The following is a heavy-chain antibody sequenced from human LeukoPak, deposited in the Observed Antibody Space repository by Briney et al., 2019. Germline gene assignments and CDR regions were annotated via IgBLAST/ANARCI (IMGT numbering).Heavy chain of an antibody. CDR2: IYYSGST. J-gene: IGHJ6*02. CDR3: ARLRTTFGVTFYGMDV. V-gene: IGHV4-61*05. CDR1: GGSISSTNHY. D-gene: IGHD3-3*01. Sequence: SETLSLTCTVSGGSISSTNHYWSWIRQPPGKGLEWIGYIYYSGSTNYNPSLKSRVTISVDTSKNQFSLKLSSVTAADTAVYYCARLRTTFGVTFYGMDVWGQGTTVTVSS.